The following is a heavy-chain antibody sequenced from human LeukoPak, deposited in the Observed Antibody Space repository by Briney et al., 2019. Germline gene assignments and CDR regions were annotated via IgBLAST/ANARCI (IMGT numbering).Heavy chain of an antibody. V-gene: IGHV4-39*01. J-gene: IGHJ4*02. D-gene: IGHD6-19*01. Sequence: PSETLSLTCTVSGGSISSSSYYWGWIRQPPGKGLEWIGSIYYSGSTYYNPSLKSRVTISADTSKNQFSLKLSSVTAADTAVYYCARLRKWLADYWGQGTLVTVSS. CDR1: GGSISSSSYY. CDR3: ARLRKWLADY. CDR2: IYYSGST.